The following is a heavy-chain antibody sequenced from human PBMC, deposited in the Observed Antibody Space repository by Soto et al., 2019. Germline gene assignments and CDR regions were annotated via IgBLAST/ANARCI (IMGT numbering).Heavy chain of an antibody. V-gene: IGHV3-73*01. CDR3: AKARAGFGGYYYYYYMDV. J-gene: IGHJ6*03. CDR1: GFTFSGSA. Sequence: PGGSLRLSCAASGFTFSGSAMHWVRQASGKGLEWVGRIRSKANSYATAYAASVKGRFTISRDDSKNTAYLQMNSLKTEDTAVYYCAKARAGFGGYYYYYYMDVWGKGTTVTVPS. CDR2: IRSKANSYAT. D-gene: IGHD3-10*01.